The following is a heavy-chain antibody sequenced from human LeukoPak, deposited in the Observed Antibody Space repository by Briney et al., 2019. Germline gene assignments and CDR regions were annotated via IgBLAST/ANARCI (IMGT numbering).Heavy chain of an antibody. CDR1: GFTFSSYW. CDR3: AKDTLRVPRGDAFDI. D-gene: IGHD5-12*01. Sequence: GGSLRLSCAASGFTFSSYWMSWVRQAPGKGLEWVSGISWNSGSIGYADSVKGRFTISRDNAKNSLYLQMNSLRAEDMALYYCAKDTLRVPRGDAFDIWGQGTMVTVSS. CDR2: ISWNSGSI. J-gene: IGHJ3*02. V-gene: IGHV3-9*03.